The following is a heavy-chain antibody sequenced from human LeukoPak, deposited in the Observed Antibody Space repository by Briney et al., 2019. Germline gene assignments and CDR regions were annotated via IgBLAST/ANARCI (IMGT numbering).Heavy chain of an antibody. Sequence: GGSLRLSCAASGFNHSSNYMSWVRQAPGKGLEWVSVIYSGGSTYYAASVKGRFTISRDNSKNTLYLQMNSLRAEDTAVYYCARDMYGDYVLDPWGQGTLVTVSS. J-gene: IGHJ5*02. CDR1: GFNHSSNY. CDR2: IYSGGST. V-gene: IGHV3-66*01. D-gene: IGHD4-17*01. CDR3: ARDMYGDYVLDP.